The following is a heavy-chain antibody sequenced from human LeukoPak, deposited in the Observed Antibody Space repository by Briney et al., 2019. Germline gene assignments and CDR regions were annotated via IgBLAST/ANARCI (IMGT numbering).Heavy chain of an antibody. CDR3: ARDGLGVGVYFQH. CDR1: GYTFTGYY. D-gene: IGHD1-26*01. CDR2: INPNSGGT. J-gene: IGHJ1*01. V-gene: IGHV1-2*02. Sequence: ALVKVSCKASGYTFTGYYMHWVRQAPGQGLEWMGWINPNSGGTNYAQKFQGRVTMTRDTSISTAYMELSRLRSDDTAVYYCARDGLGVGVYFQHWGQGTLVTVSS.